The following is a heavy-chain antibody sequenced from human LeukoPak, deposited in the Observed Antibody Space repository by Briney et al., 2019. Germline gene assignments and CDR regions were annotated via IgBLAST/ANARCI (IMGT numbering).Heavy chain of an antibody. V-gene: IGHV3-21*01. Sequence: PGGSLRLSCAASGFTFSSYSMNWVRQAPGKGLEWVSSISSSSSYIYYADSVKGRFTISRDNAKNSLYLQMNSLRAEDTAVYYCAREAGAHTVQGEFDPWGQGTLVTVSS. CDR3: AREAGAHTVQGEFDP. CDR2: ISSSSSYI. CDR1: GFTFSSYS. J-gene: IGHJ5*02. D-gene: IGHD3-16*01.